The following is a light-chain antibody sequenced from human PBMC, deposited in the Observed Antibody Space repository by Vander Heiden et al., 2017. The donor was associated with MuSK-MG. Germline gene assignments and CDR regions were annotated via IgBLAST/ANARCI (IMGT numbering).Light chain of an antibody. Sequence: DIVMTQSPDSLALSLGERATLNCKSSQSVLYSSNSKNYLAWYQQNPGQPPKLLISWASTRESGVPDRFSGSGSVTDFTLTISSLQAEDVAVYYCQQDYSSPLTFGGGTKVEIK. CDR3: QQDYSSPLT. V-gene: IGKV4-1*01. J-gene: IGKJ4*01. CDR2: WAS. CDR1: QSVLYSSNSKNY.